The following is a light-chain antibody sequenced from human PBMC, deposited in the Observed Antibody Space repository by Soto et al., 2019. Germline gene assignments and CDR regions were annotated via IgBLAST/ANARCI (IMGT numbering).Light chain of an antibody. CDR1: QSVSSSY. Sequence: EIVLTQSPGTLSLSPGERATLSCRASQSVSSSYLAWYQQKPGQAPRLLIYGASSRATGIPDRFSGSGSGTEFTLTISSLQSEDFAVYYCQQYSIWRTFGQGTKVDIK. CDR3: QQYSIWRT. J-gene: IGKJ1*01. V-gene: IGKV3-20*01. CDR2: GAS.